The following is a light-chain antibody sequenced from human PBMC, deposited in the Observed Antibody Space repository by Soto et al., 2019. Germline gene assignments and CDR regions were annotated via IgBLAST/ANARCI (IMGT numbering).Light chain of an antibody. CDR1: SSDVGAYNY. CDR3: TSYAGTYSFFYV. Sequence: QSVLTQPLSASGSPGQSVTISCTGTSSDVGAYNYVSWYQQLPGKAPKLIIYEASKRPSGVPDRFSGSKSGNTASLTVSGLQAEDEADYYCTSYAGTYSFFYVFGTGTKVTVL. CDR2: EAS. V-gene: IGLV2-8*01. J-gene: IGLJ1*01.